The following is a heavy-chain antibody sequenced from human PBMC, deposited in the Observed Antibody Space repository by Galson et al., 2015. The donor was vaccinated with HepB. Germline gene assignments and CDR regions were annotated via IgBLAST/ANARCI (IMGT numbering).Heavy chain of an antibody. D-gene: IGHD5-18*01. CDR1: GFTVSSNY. V-gene: IGHV3-53*01. CDR2: IYSGGST. Sequence: SLRLSCAASGFTVSSNYMSWVRQAPGKGLGWVSVIYSGGSTYYADSVKGRFTISRDNSKNTLYLQMNSLRAEDTAVYYCARVRIQLWLLDYWGQGTLVTVSS. CDR3: ARVRIQLWLLDY. J-gene: IGHJ4*02.